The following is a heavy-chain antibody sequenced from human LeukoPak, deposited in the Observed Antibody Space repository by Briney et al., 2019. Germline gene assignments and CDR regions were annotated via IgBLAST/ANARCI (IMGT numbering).Heavy chain of an antibody. CDR3: ARDASAYYYDSSGYRFDY. CDR2: IIPIFGTA. D-gene: IGHD3-22*01. Sequence: SVKVSCKASGGTFSSYAISWARQAPGQGLEWMGRIIPIFGTANYAQKFQGRVTITTDESTSTAYMELSSLRSEDTAVYYCARDASAYYYDSSGYRFDYWGQGTLVTVSS. J-gene: IGHJ4*02. V-gene: IGHV1-69*05. CDR1: GGTFSSYA.